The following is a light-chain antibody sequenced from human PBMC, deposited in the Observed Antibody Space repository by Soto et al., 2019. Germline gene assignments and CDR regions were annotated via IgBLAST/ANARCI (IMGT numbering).Light chain of an antibody. CDR3: QQFGSSPWT. Sequence: DIVLTQSPGTLSLSPGERATLSCRASQSVSSTYLAWYQQKNGQAPRLLIYGASSRATGIPDRFSGSGSGTDFTLSISRLETEDFAVYYCQQFGSSPWTFGHGTKVEIK. V-gene: IGKV3-20*01. J-gene: IGKJ1*01. CDR1: QSVSSTY. CDR2: GAS.